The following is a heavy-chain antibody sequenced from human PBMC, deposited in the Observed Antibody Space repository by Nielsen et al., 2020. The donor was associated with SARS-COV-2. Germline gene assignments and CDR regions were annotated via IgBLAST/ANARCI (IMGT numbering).Heavy chain of an antibody. CDR3: ARDQDGGAATSNWYLDL. CDR2: ITMSGAYM. Sequence: GGSLTLSCAASGFRFTSYSMNWVRQAPGKGLEWVASITMSGAYMYYADSVRGRFTVSRDNAENSLYLQMNSLRDEDTAVYYCARDQDGGAATSNWYLDLWGRGTLVIVSS. J-gene: IGHJ2*01. V-gene: IGHV3-21*06. CDR1: GFRFTSYS. D-gene: IGHD6-25*01.